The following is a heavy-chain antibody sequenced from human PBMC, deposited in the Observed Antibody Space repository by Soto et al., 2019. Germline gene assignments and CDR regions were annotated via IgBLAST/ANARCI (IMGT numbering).Heavy chain of an antibody. CDR2: IKFDGGEK. Sequence: PGGSLRLSCEASGLTFSDYWMSWVRQAPGKGPEWVANIKFDGGEKQYVDSVRGRFTISRDNSRSSLSLQMNSLRAGDTAVYYCVKDGGYCSSSTCYAPRNHYFDSWGQGTLVTVSS. CDR1: GLTFSDYW. D-gene: IGHD2-2*01. J-gene: IGHJ4*02. CDR3: VKDGGYCSSSTCYAPRNHYFDS. V-gene: IGHV3-7*03.